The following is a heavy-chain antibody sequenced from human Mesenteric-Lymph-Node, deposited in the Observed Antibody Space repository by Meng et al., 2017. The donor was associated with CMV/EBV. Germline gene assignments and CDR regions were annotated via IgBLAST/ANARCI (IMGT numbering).Heavy chain of an antibody. Sequence: SETLSLTCSVSGGSSSYYWSWIRQPPGKGLEWIGNIYHSGNTYYNPSLKSRVTISLDTSKNQFSLKLSSVTAADTAVYYCAREGGSEAIFGGGSMDVWGQGTTVTVSS. CDR1: GGSSSYY. J-gene: IGHJ6*02. D-gene: IGHD3-3*01. V-gene: IGHV4-59*12. CDR3: AREGGSEAIFGGGSMDV. CDR2: IYHSGNT.